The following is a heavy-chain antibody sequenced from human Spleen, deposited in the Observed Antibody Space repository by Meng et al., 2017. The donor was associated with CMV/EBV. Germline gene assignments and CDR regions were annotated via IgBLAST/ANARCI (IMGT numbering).Heavy chain of an antibody. CDR3: ASCIAVAGTSFDY. V-gene: IGHV1-2*06. CDR2: INPNSGGT. Sequence: KASGYTFTDYYIHWVRQAPGQGLEWLGRINPNSGGTNSAQKFQGRVTMTRDTSISTAYMGLSRLRSDDTAVYYCASCIAVAGTSFDYWGQGTLVTVSS. D-gene: IGHD6-19*01. CDR1: GYTFTDYY. J-gene: IGHJ4*02.